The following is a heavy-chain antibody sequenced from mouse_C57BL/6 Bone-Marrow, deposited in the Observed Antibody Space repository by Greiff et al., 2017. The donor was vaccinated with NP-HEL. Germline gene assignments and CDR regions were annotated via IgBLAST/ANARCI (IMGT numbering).Heavy chain of an antibody. CDR2: INPNYGTT. V-gene: IGHV1-39*01. D-gene: IGHD1-1*01. CDR1: GYSFTDYS. CDR3: ARIYCYGSFYYAMDY. J-gene: IGHJ4*01. Sequence: EVQLQQSGPELVKPGASVKISCKASGYSFTDYSMNWVKQSTGKGLEWIGVINPNYGTTSYNEKFKGKATLTVDQSSSTAYMQLSSLTSEASAVYYCARIYCYGSFYYAMDYWGQGNSVTVSA.